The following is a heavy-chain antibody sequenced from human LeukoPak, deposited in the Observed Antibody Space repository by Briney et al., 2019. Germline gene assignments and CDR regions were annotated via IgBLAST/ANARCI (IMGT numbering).Heavy chain of an antibody. D-gene: IGHD3-10*01. CDR3: ASSDYYGSGIKYLAALSGYYYYGMDV. CDR1: GGSISSGGYY. J-gene: IGHJ6*02. Sequence: PSETLSLTCTVSGGSISSGGYYWSWIRQHPGKGLEWIGYIYYSGSTYYNPSLKSRVTISVDTSKNQFSLKLSSVTAADTAVYYCASSDYYGSGIKYLAALSGYYYYGMDVWGQGTTVTVSS. CDR2: IYYSGST. V-gene: IGHV4-31*03.